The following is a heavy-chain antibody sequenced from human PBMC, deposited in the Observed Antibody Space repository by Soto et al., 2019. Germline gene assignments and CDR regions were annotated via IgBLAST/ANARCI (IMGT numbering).Heavy chain of an antibody. Sequence: QVQLQESGPGLVKPSETLSLTCTVSGVSITPYFWRWIRQPAGEAPEWLGHIYASGRTTYNPSLKSTGTMFVSQTQGSLRLTSVTAADTAVYYCARHFDVDPSLDHYYFDLWGRGALVTVSS. J-gene: IGHJ2*01. V-gene: IGHV4-4*07. CDR3: ARHFDVDPSLDHYYFDL. D-gene: IGHD3-9*01. CDR2: IYASGRT. CDR1: GVSITPYF.